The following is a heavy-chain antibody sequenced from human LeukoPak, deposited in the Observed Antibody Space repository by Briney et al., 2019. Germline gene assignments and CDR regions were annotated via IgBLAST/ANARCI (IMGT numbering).Heavy chain of an antibody. CDR2: ISSSSDSI. CDR1: GFTFSSYS. V-gene: IGHV3-48*02. D-gene: IGHD3-22*01. CDR3: ARRPYHDTNGRLSDV. J-gene: IGHJ6*02. Sequence: GGSLILSCAASGFTFSSYSMNWVRQAPGKGLEWVSYISSSSDSIHYADSVKGRFTISRDNAKNSLYLQMNSLRDEDTAVYYCARRPYHDTNGRLSDVWGQGTTVTVSS.